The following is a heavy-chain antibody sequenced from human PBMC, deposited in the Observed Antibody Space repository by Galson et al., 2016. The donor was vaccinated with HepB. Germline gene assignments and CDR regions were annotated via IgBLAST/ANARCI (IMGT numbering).Heavy chain of an antibody. CDR2: INPSDGKS. CDR3: ARDRAVAATPGPHGFWYFYYMDV. D-gene: IGHD6-19*01. V-gene: IGHV1-46*01. CDR1: GYTFTNFY. J-gene: IGHJ6*03. Sequence: SVKVSCKASGYTFTNFYMHWVRQAPEQGLEWMGIINPSDGKSSFVEKIQGRVTMTRDTSTSTAYMELSSLRSEDTAVYYCARDRAVAATPGPHGFWYFYYMDVWGKGTTVTVSS.